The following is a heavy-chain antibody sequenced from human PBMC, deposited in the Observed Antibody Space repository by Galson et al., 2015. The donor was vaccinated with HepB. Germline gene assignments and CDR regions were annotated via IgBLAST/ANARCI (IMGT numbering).Heavy chain of an antibody. Sequence: PALVKPTQTLTLTCTFSGFSLSTSGVGVGWIRQPPGKALEWLALIYWNDDKRYSPSLKSRLTITKDTSKNQVVLTMTSMDPVDTATYYCAHSSAWSGPWDYYYYGMDVWGQGTTVTVSS. CDR1: GFSLSTSGVG. CDR3: AHSSAWSGPWDYYYYGMDV. V-gene: IGHV2-5*01. CDR2: IYWNDDK. J-gene: IGHJ6*02. D-gene: IGHD3-3*01.